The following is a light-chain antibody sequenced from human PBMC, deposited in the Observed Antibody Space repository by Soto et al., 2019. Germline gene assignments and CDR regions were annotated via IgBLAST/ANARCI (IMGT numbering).Light chain of an antibody. V-gene: IGKV3-15*01. CDR1: QSVGSD. Sequence: TQSPYTLSLSPGERATLSWRASQSVGSDLVWYQQRPGQAPRLLIFYASTGATSIPARFSGSWYGTDFSLTISSLQSEDFAVYYCLQYHHWPLTFGGGTKVDIK. CDR3: LQYHHWPLT. CDR2: YAS. J-gene: IGKJ4*01.